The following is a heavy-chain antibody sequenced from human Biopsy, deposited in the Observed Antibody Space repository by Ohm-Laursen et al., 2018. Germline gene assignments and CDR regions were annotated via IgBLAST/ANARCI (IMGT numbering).Heavy chain of an antibody. CDR2: IYYSGTT. CDR3: ATRPYCGTHYWYFDL. CDR1: GGSVSSGGFY. Sequence: TLSLTCTVSGGSVSSGGFYWSWIRQHPGKGLVWIGYIYYSGTTYYNPTLKSLVTISVDTSKYQFSLKLNSVTAADTAVYYCATRPYCGTHYWYFDLWGRGTLVTVSS. D-gene: IGHD4-23*01. J-gene: IGHJ2*01. V-gene: IGHV4-31*01.